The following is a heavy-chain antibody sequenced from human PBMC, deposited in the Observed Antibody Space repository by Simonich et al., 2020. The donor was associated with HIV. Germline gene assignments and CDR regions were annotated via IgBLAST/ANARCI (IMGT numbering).Heavy chain of an antibody. Sequence: QVQLVQSGAEVKKPGSSVKVSCKASGGTFSSFAISWVRQAPGLGLEWVGGIIPIVGTANYAQMFQGRVTITADESTSTAYMELSSLRSEDTGIYYCARKGGGRGVYYFDYWGQGTLVTVSS. V-gene: IGHV1-69*13. J-gene: IGHJ4*02. CDR2: IIPIVGTA. CDR3: ARKGGGRGVYYFDY. CDR1: GGTFSSFA. D-gene: IGHD3-10*01.